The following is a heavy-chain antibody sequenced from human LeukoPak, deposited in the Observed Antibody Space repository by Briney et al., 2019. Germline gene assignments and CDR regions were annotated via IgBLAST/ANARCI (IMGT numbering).Heavy chain of an antibody. Sequence: GGSLRLSCAASGFTFSSYWMSWVRQAPGKGLEWVANIKQDGSEKYYVDSVKGRFTISRDNAKNSLYLQMNSLRAEDTAVYYCAREVTAVAITVFRGPYYYYGMDVWGQGTTVTVSS. CDR2: IKQDGSEK. J-gene: IGHJ6*02. V-gene: IGHV3-7*01. CDR1: GFTFSSYW. CDR3: AREVTAVAITVFRGPYYYYGMDV. D-gene: IGHD6-19*01.